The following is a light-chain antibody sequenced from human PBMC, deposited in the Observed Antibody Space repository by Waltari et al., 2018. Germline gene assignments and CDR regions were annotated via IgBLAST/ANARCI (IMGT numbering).Light chain of an antibody. CDR1: PSLLYSSNNKDY. CDR2: WAS. V-gene: IGKV4-1*01. Sequence: DIVMTQSPDSLALSLGERATLNCESSPSLLYSSNNKDYLAWFQQKPGQPPKLLISWASTRESGVPDRFSGSGSGTDFSLSISSLEPEDFAVYYCQQRNNWPLTFGGGTKVEIK. J-gene: IGKJ4*01. CDR3: QQRNNWPLT.